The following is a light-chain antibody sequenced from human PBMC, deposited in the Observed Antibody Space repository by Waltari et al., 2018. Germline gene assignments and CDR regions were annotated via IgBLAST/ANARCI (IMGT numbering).Light chain of an antibody. CDR3: AAWDDSLNGHV. J-gene: IGLJ6*01. CDR2: SNN. Sequence: QSVLTQPPSASGTPGQRVTIPCSGSSSNIGSNTVNWYQQLPGTAPKLRIYSNNQRPSGVPDRFSGSKSGTSASLAISGLQSEDEADYYCAAWDDSLNGHVFGSGTKVTVL. V-gene: IGLV1-44*01. CDR1: SSNIGSNT.